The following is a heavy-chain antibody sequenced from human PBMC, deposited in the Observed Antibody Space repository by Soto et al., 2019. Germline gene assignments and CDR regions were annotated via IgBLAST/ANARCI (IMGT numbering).Heavy chain of an antibody. CDR1: GDSIGISTNY. J-gene: IGHJ4*02. V-gene: IGHV4-39*01. CDR2: IYHSGNT. CDR3: ARHEWLQLWLVTEY. Sequence: SETLSLTCSVSGDSIGISTNYLGLIRQPPGKGLEWIGTIYHSGNTYYNPTLKSRVAISVDMSKNQFSLRLNSVTAADTAVYYCARHEWLQLWLVTEYWGQGALVTVSS. D-gene: IGHD5-18*01.